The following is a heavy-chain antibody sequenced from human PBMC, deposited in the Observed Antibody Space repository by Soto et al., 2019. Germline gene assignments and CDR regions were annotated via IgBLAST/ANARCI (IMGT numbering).Heavy chain of an antibody. CDR1: GYTLTELS. CDR3: ARETDLFYCSSTSCYLSY. J-gene: IGHJ4*02. Sequence: GASVKVSCKVSGYTLTELSMHWVRQAPGQGLEWMGWINPNSGGTNYAQKFQGRVTMTRDTSISTAYMELSRLRSDDTAVYYCARETDLFYCSSTSCYLSYWGQGTLVTVSS. CDR2: INPNSGGT. D-gene: IGHD2-2*01. V-gene: IGHV1-2*02.